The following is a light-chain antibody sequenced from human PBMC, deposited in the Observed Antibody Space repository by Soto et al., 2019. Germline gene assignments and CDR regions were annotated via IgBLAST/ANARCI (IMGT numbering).Light chain of an antibody. J-gene: IGLJ2*01. CDR3: ASHAGRSTPVI. CDR2: GST. CDR1: SSDIGSYNL. V-gene: IGLV2-23*01. Sequence: QSALTQPASVSGSPGQSITISCTGTSSDIGSYNLVSWYQQHPGKAPKLMIYGSTKRPSGVSNRFSGSKSGNTASLTISGLQAEDEADYFCASHAGRSTPVIFGGGTKLTFL.